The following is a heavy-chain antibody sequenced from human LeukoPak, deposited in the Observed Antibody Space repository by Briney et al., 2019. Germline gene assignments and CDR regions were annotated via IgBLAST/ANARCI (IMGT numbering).Heavy chain of an antibody. CDR2: ISSSGSTI. CDR1: GFTFSSYE. V-gene: IGHV3-48*03. CDR3: ARVGFGELLIDDY. D-gene: IGHD3-10*01. J-gene: IGHJ4*02. Sequence: GGSLRLSCAASGFTFSSYEMNWVRQAPGKGLEWVSNISSSGSTIYYADSVKGRFTISRDNAKNSLYLQMNSLRAEDTAVYYCARVGFGELLIDDYWGQGTLVTVSS.